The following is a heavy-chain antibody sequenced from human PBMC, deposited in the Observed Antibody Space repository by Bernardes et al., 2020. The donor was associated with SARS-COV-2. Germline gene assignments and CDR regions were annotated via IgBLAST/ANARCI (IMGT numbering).Heavy chain of an antibody. CDR2: VYNSGST. CDR3: VGSSCGIDCYIGGLRSWDYGMDI. Sequence: SETLSLTCTVSGGSLSSTSYYWGWMRQPPGKGLEWIGSVYNSGSTYHNPSLKSRATISIDTSKNQVSLRLNSMTAADTAVYYCVGSSCGIDCYIGGLRSWDYGMDIWGQGTTVTVSS. CDR1: GGSLSSTSYY. J-gene: IGHJ6*02. D-gene: IGHD2-21*02. V-gene: IGHV4-39*01.